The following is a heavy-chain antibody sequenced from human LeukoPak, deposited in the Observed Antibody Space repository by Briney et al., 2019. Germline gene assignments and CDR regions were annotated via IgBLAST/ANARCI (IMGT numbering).Heavy chain of an antibody. CDR1: GFTFSSYS. Sequence: PGGSLRLSCAASGFTFSSYSMNWVRQAPGKGLEWVSSISSSSSYIYYADSVKGRFTISRDNAKNSLYLQMNSLRAEDTAVYYCARAGITMVRGVLPRFDYWGQGTLVTVSS. CDR3: ARAGITMVRGVLPRFDY. J-gene: IGHJ4*02. D-gene: IGHD3-10*01. CDR2: ISSSSSYI. V-gene: IGHV3-21*01.